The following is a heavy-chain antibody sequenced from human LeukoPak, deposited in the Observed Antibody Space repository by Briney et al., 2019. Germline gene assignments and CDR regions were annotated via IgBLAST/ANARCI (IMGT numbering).Heavy chain of an antibody. J-gene: IGHJ4*02. Sequence: GGSLRLSCEASGFTFTTYRMTWVRQAAGRGLEWVSFIYADGNTYYADSVKGRFTISRDISKNAVYLQMNSLRAEDTAVYYCARDSYGDANFDSWGQGTLVTVSS. CDR1: GFTFTTYR. D-gene: IGHD4-17*01. CDR3: ARDSYGDANFDS. CDR2: IYADGNT. V-gene: IGHV3-53*01.